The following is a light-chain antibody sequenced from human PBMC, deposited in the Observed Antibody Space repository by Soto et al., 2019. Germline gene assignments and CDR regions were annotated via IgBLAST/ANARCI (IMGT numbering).Light chain of an antibody. CDR1: SSNIGRNI. J-gene: IGLJ3*02. V-gene: IGLV1-44*01. CDR2: STN. CDR3: AAWDDSLNGPV. Sequence: QSVLTQPPSASGTPGQGVTISCSGSSSNIGRNIVNWYQQLPGTAPKVLIYSTNQRPSGCPDRFSGSKSGTSASLAISGLQSEDEADYYCAAWDDSLNGPVFGGGTKVTVL.